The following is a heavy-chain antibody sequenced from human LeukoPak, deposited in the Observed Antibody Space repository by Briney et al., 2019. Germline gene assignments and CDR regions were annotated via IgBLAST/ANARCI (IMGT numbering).Heavy chain of an antibody. CDR2: MSPNSGNT. V-gene: IGHV1-8*02. D-gene: IGHD4-23*01. J-gene: IGHJ5*01. CDR3: AKSPHPTVVTATLPVNFFDS. CDR1: GYTFTNFG. Sequence: ASMKVSCKASGYTFTNFGINWVRQATGQGLEWMGRMSPNSGNTVYAQKFQGRVTLTRNTSIGTAYMELSSLTSEDTAVYYCAKSPHPTVVTATLPVNFFDSWGQGTLVTVSS.